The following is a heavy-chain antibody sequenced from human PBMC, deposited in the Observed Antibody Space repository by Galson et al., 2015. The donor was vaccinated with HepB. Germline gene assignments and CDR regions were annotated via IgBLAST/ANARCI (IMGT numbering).Heavy chain of an antibody. D-gene: IGHD6-19*01. Sequence: SVKVSCKVSGYTLTELSMHWVRQAPGKGLEWMGGFDPEDGETIYAQKFQGRVTMTEDTSTDTAYMELSSLRSEDTAVYYCATGITWLVPFDPWGQGTLVTVSS. CDR2: FDPEDGET. CDR3: ATGITWLVPFDP. V-gene: IGHV1-24*01. J-gene: IGHJ5*02. CDR1: GYTLTELS.